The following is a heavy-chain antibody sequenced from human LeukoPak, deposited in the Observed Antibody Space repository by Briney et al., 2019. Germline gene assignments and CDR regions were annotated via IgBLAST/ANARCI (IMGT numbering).Heavy chain of an antibody. CDR1: GYTFTSYG. J-gene: IGHJ4*02. CDR3: XXXLPVXPLVIAARXEFDY. CDR2: ISAYNGNT. Sequence: ASVKVSCKASGYTFTSYGISWVRQAPGQGLEWMGWISAYNGNTNYAQKLQGRVTVTTDTSTSTAYMELRSLRSDDTAVYYCXXXLPVXPLVIAARXEFDYWGQGTLVTVSS. V-gene: IGHV1-18*01. D-gene: IGHD6-6*01.